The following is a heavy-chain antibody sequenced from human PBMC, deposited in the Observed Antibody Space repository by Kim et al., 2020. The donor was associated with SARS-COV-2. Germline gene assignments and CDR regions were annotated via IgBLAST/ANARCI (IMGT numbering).Heavy chain of an antibody. J-gene: IGHJ6*03. V-gene: IGHV3-11*01. CDR1: GFTFSDYY. D-gene: IGHD6-13*01. CDR2: ISSSGSTI. Sequence: GGSLRLSCAASGFTFSDYYMSWIRQAPGKGLEWVSYISSSGSTIYYADSVKGRFTISRDNAKNSLYLQMNSLRAEDTAVYYCARDFLFVAAAGILIPYYYYYYMDVWGKGTTVTVSS. CDR3: ARDFLFVAAAGILIPYYYYYYMDV.